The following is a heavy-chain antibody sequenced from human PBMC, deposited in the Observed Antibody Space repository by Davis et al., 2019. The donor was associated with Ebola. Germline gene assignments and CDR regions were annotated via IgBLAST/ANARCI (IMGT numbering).Heavy chain of an antibody. CDR3: ARGQQWLINWFDP. CDR1: GGSFSGYY. Sequence: MPSETLSLTCAVYGGSFSGYYWSWIRQPPGKGLEWIGEINHSGSTNYNPSLKSRVTISVDTSKNQFSLQLNSVTPEDTAVYYCARGQQWLINWFDPWGQGTLVTVSS. J-gene: IGHJ5*02. D-gene: IGHD6-19*01. V-gene: IGHV4-34*01. CDR2: INHSGST.